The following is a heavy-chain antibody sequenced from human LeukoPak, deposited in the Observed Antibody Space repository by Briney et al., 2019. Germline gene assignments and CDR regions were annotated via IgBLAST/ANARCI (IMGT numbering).Heavy chain of an antibody. CDR3: ARDLGYGSGSFDI. V-gene: IGHV1-69*06. CDR1: GGTFSSYA. CDR2: IIPIFGTA. J-gene: IGHJ3*02. Sequence: SVKVSCKASGGTFSSYAISWVRQAPGQGLEWMGGIIPIFGTANYAQKFQGRVTITADKSTSTAYMELSSLRSEDTAVYYCARDLGYGSGSFDIWGQGTMVTVSS. D-gene: IGHD3-10*01.